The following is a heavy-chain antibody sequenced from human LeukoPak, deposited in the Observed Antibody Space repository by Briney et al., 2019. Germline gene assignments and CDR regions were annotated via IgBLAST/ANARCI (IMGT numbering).Heavy chain of an antibody. J-gene: IGHJ6*02. CDR2: INQDGSKK. CDR1: RFTFSNYW. CDR3: ARARHLRGSYYYGMDV. D-gene: IGHD3-10*01. Sequence: GGSLRLSCVASRFTFSNYWMSWVRQAPGKGLEWVANINQDGSKKPYADSMKGRFTISRDNAKNSLYLQMNSLRAEDTAVYYCARARHLRGSYYYGMDVWGQGTTVTVSS. V-gene: IGHV3-7*01.